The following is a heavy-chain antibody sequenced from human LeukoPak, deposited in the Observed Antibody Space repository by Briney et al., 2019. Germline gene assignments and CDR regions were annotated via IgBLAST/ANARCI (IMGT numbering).Heavy chain of an antibody. Sequence: SGTLSLTCTVYGDSINSFDLWCWVRPPPGKGLEWIGDMHISGTTHSHSSVKSLVTISIDKSKNQFFLILSSVTAADTAVYYCAGLVGRYSSGLYYYYFDYWGQGTLVTVSS. CDR3: AGLVGRYSSGLYYYYFDY. CDR1: GDSINSFDL. D-gene: IGHD3-22*01. V-gene: IGHV4-4*02. J-gene: IGHJ4*02. CDR2: MHISGTT.